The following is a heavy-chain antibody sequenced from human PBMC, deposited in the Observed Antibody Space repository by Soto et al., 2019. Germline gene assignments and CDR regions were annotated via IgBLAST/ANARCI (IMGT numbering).Heavy chain of an antibody. CDR1: GFIFSSYA. Sequence: GGSLRLSCAASGFIFSSYAMTWVRQAPGKGLEWVSTISGSGGNTFYADSVKGRFTISRDNSKNTLYLQMNNLRAEDTAVYYCAKDTSTSGWYRQDFWGQGTTVTVSS. CDR2: ISGSGGNT. D-gene: IGHD6-19*01. J-gene: IGHJ6*02. V-gene: IGHV3-23*01. CDR3: AKDTSTSGWYRQDF.